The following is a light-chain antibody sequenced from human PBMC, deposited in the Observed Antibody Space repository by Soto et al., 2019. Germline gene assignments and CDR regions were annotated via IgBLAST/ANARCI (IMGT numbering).Light chain of an antibody. CDR2: DVS. V-gene: IGLV2-11*01. CDR3: CSYAGSYTLVV. Sequence: ALTQPRSVSGSPGQSVTISCTGTSSDVGGYNYVSWYQQHPGKAPKLMIYDVSKRPSGVPDRFSGSKSGNTASLTISGLQAEHEADYYCCSYAGSYTLVVFGGGTKVTVL. CDR1: SSDVGGYNY. J-gene: IGLJ2*01.